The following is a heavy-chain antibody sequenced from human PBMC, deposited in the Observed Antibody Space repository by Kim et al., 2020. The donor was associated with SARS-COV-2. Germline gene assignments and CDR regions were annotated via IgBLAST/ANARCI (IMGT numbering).Heavy chain of an antibody. CDR2: IWYDGSNK. V-gene: IGHV3-33*06. CDR3: AKDLEQQLVGQPMNYYYYGMDV. D-gene: IGHD6-13*01. J-gene: IGHJ6*02. CDR1: GFTFSSYG. Sequence: GGSLRLSCAASGFTFSSYGMHWVRQAPGKGLEWVAVIWYDGSNKYYVDSVKGRFTISRDNSKNTLYLQMNSLRAEDTAVYYCAKDLEQQLVGQPMNYYYYGMDVWGQGTTVTVSS.